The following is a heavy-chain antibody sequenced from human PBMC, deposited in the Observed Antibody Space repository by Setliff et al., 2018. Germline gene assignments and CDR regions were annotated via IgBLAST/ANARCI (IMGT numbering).Heavy chain of an antibody. CDR3: ARDPFLVRQFPYYMDV. D-gene: IGHD6-19*01. Sequence: WASVKVSCKASGYTFTDYHIHWVRQAPGQGLEWMGWSDPKSGAARYAQKFRGRVTLTRDTSITTIYMEMNSVTSDDTAVYYCARDPFLVRQFPYYMDVWGKGTKVTVSS. V-gene: IGHV1-2*02. CDR2: SDPKSGAA. J-gene: IGHJ6*03. CDR1: GYTFTDYH.